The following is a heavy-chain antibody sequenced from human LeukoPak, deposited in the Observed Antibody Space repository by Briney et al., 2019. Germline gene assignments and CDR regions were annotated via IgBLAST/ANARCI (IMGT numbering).Heavy chain of an antibody. CDR3: ARGLKPSGSRHQGPYYYYMDV. CDR1: GYTFTGYY. CDR2: INPNSGGT. J-gene: IGHJ6*03. Sequence: GASVKVSCKASGYTFTGYYMHWVRQAPGQGLEWMGWINPNSGGTNYAQKFQGRVTMTRDTSTSTVYMELSSLRSEDTAVYYCARGLKPSGSRHQGPYYYYMDVWGKGTTVTISS. D-gene: IGHD3-10*01. V-gene: IGHV1-2*02.